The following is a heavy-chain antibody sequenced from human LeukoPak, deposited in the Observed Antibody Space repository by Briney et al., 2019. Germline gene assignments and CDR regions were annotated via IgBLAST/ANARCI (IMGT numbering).Heavy chain of an antibody. Sequence: SETLSLTCAVYGSFSAYYWSWIRQPPGKGLEWIGQINHSGSTNYNPSLESRVTISLDTSKNQFSLKLSSVTAADTAVYYCASWDIVATSGSYYFDYWGQGTLVTVSS. V-gene: IGHV4-34*01. CDR3: ASWDIVATSGSYYFDY. J-gene: IGHJ4*02. D-gene: IGHD5-12*01. CDR1: GSFSAYY. CDR2: INHSGST.